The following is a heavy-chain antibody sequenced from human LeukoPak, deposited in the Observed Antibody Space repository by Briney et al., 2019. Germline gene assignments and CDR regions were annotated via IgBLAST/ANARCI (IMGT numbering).Heavy chain of an antibody. Sequence: GGSLRLSCAASGFTVSSNYMNWVRQAPGKGLEWVSYISSSGSTIYYADSVKGRFTISRDNAKNSLYLQMNSLRAEDTAVYYCARAPPVTPFDYWGQGTLVTVSS. D-gene: IGHD4-17*01. V-gene: IGHV3-48*03. CDR2: ISSSGSTI. J-gene: IGHJ4*02. CDR1: GFTVSSNY. CDR3: ARAPPVTPFDY.